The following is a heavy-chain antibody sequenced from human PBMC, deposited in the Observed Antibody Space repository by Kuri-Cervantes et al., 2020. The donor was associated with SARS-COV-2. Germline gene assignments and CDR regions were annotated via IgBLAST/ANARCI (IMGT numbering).Heavy chain of an antibody. D-gene: IGHD6-13*01. J-gene: IGHJ6*02. V-gene: IGHV3-48*03. Sequence: GGSLRLSCAASGFSFSGTARRWVRQPSGRGRAGVSYISSSGSTTHYADSVKGRFTISRDNAKNSLYLQMNSLRAEDTAVYYCARGSSSWYALTIYYYYVMDVWGQGTTVTVSS. CDR3: ARGSSSWYALTIYYYYVMDV. CDR2: ISSSGSTT. CDR1: GFSFSGTA.